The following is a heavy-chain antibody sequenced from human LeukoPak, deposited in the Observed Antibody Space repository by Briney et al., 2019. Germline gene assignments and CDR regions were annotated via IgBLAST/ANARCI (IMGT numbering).Heavy chain of an antibody. D-gene: IGHD1-26*01. Sequence: GGSLRLSCAASGFIFNSYAMAWVRQGPEKGLEWVSSITDSGIRTYYADSVKGRFTISRDNSKNTLFLQMNSLRAEDTAVYYCAKGSRGSYDCWGQGTLVTVSS. CDR1: GFIFNSYA. CDR2: ITDSGIRT. V-gene: IGHV3-23*01. CDR3: AKGSRGSYDC. J-gene: IGHJ4*02.